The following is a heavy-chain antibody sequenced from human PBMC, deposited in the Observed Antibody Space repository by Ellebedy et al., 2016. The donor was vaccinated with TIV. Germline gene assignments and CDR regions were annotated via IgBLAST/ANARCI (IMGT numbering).Heavy chain of an antibody. CDR3: ASPSIAARNNWFNP. CDR1: GDSVSSNSAA. Sequence: SQTLSLTCXISGDSVSSNSAAWNWIRQSPSRGLEWLGRTYYRSKWYNDYAVSVKSRITINPDTSKNQFSLKLSSVTAADTAVYYCASPSIAARNNWFNPWGQGTLVTVSS. D-gene: IGHD6-6*01. V-gene: IGHV6-1*01. CDR2: TYYRSKWYN. J-gene: IGHJ5*02.